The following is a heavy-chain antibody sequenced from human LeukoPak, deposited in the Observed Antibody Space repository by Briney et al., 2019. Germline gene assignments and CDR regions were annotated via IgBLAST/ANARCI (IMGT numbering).Heavy chain of an antibody. CDR1: GYTFTSYG. CDR2: ISAYNGNT. J-gene: IGHJ4*02. CDR3: ARGRSSYYDSGGYYYLVY. V-gene: IGHV1-18*01. D-gene: IGHD3-22*01. Sequence: GASVKVSCKASGYTFTSYGISWVRQAPGQGLEWMGWISAYNGNTNYAQKLQGRVTMTTDTSTSTAYMELRSLRSDDTAVYYCARGRSSYYDSGGYYYLVYWGQGTLVTVSS.